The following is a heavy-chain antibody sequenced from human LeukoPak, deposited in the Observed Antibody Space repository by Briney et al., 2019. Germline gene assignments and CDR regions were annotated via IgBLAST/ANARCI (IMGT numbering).Heavy chain of an antibody. J-gene: IGHJ5*02. CDR2: INHSGST. Sequence: SETLSLTCTVSGGSISSYYWSWIRQPPGKGLEWIGEINHSGSTNYNPSLKSRVTISIDTSKNQFSLKLSSVTAADTAVYYCARWYYDFWSGHENNWFDPWGQGTLVTVSS. D-gene: IGHD3-3*01. CDR3: ARWYYDFWSGHENNWFDP. CDR1: GGSISSYY. V-gene: IGHV4-34*01.